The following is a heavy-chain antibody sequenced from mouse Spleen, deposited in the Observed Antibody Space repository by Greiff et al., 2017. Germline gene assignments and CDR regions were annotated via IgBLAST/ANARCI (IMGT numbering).Heavy chain of an antibody. CDR2: ISNLAYSI. CDR1: GFTFSDYG. Sequence: EVQGVESGGGLVKPGGSLKLSCAASGFTFSDYGMAWVRQAPGKGPEWVAFISNLAYSIYYADTVTGRFTISRENAKNTLYLEMSSLRSEDTAMYYCARFYDGHYFDYWGQGTTLTVSS. D-gene: IGHD2-3*01. CDR3: ARFYDGHYFDY. J-gene: IGHJ2*01. V-gene: IGHV5-15*01.